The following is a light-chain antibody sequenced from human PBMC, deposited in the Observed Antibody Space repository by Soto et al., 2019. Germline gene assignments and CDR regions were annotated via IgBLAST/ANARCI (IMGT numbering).Light chain of an antibody. CDR2: GNT. J-gene: IGLJ2*01. CDR3: QSYDISLSVSVV. V-gene: IGLV1-40*01. CDR1: SSNIGAGYD. Sequence: QSVLTQPPSVSGAPGQWVTISCTGSSSNIGAGYDVQWHQQLPGAAPRLLIFGNTNRPSGVPDRVSGSRSGTSASLSLSGLQAEDEAEYYCQSYDISLSVSVVFGGGTKLTVL.